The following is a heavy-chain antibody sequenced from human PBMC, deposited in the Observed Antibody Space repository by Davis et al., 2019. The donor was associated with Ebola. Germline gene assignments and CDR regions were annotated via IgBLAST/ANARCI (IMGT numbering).Heavy chain of an antibody. Sequence: PSETLSLTCTVSGGSISSSSYYWGWIRQPPGKGLEWIGSIYYSGSTYYNPSLKSRVTISVDTSKNQFSLKLSSVTAADTAVYYCARAGWFGDAFDIWGQGTMVTVSS. V-gene: IGHV4-39*07. D-gene: IGHD3-10*01. CDR1: GGSISSSSYY. CDR3: ARAGWFGDAFDI. J-gene: IGHJ3*02. CDR2: IYYSGST.